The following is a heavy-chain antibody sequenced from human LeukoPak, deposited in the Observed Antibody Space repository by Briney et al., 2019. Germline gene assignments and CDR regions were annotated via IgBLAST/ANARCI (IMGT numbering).Heavy chain of an antibody. V-gene: IGHV1-18*01. CDR2: ISAYNGNT. D-gene: IGHD6-19*01. CDR1: GYTFTSYG. CDR3: ARVRASSGWHLGYFDY. Sequence: ASVKVSCKASGYTFTSYGISWVRQAPGQGLEWMGWISAYNGNTNYAQKLQGRVTMTTDTSTSTAYMELRSLRSDDTAVYYCARVRASSGWHLGYFDYWGQGTLVTVSS. J-gene: IGHJ4*02.